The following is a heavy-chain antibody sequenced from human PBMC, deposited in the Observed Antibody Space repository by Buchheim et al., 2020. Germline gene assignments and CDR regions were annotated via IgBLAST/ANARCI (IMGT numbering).Heavy chain of an antibody. J-gene: IGHJ4*02. CDR1: GGSISSGGYY. Sequence: QVQLQESGPGLVKPSQTLSLTCTVSGGSISSGGYYWSWIRQHPGKGLEWIGYIYYSGSTYYNPSLKSRVTISVDTSKNQFSLKLSSVTAADTAVYYCARGRGSHTYYDILTGHYYFDYWGQGTL. V-gene: IGHV4-31*03. CDR2: IYYSGST. CDR3: ARGRGSHTYYDILTGHYYFDY. D-gene: IGHD3-9*01.